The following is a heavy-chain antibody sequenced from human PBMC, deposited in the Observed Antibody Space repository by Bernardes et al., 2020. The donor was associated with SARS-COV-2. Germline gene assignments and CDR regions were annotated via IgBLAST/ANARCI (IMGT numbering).Heavy chain of an antibody. Sequence: SETLSLTCAVYGGSFSGYYWSWIRQPPGKGLEWIGEINHSGSTNYNPSLKSRVTISVDTSKNQFSLKLSSVTAADTAVYYCARCVVNRITIFGVVRKYYYYYMDVWGKGTTVTVSS. CDR1: GGSFSGYY. CDR3: ARCVVNRITIFGVVRKYYYYYMDV. CDR2: INHSGST. V-gene: IGHV4-34*01. D-gene: IGHD3-3*01. J-gene: IGHJ6*03.